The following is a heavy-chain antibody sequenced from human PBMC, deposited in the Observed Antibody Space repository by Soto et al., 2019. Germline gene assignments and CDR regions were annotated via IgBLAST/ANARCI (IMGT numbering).Heavy chain of an antibody. CDR3: ARMSRIAAATGAFDI. D-gene: IGHD6-13*01. Sequence: GSLRLSCAASRFTFSSYGMHWVRQAPGKGLEWVAVIWYDGSNKYYADSVKGRFTISRDNSKNTLYLQMNSLRAEDTAVYYCARMSRIAAATGAFDIWGQGTMVTVSS. CDR1: RFTFSSYG. J-gene: IGHJ3*02. CDR2: IWYDGSNK. V-gene: IGHV3-33*01.